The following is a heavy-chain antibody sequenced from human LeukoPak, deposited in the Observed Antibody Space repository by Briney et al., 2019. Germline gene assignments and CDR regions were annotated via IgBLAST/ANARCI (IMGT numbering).Heavy chain of an antibody. CDR1: GGSISSYY. CDR3: ASSDCSGGSCYSYYYYYMDV. V-gene: IGHV4-39*01. J-gene: IGHJ6*03. Sequence: ASETLSLTCTVSGGSISSYYWGWIRQPPGKGLEWIGSIYYSGSTYYNPSLKSRVTISVDTSKNQFSPKLSSVTAADTAVYYCASSDCSGGSCYSYYYYYMDVWGKGTTVTISS. D-gene: IGHD2-15*01. CDR2: IYYSGST.